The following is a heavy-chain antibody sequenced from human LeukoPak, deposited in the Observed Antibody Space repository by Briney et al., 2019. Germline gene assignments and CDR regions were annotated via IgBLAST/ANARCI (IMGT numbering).Heavy chain of an antibody. CDR1: GFTLIKGW. CDR2: IKQDGSEK. V-gene: IGHV3-7*01. D-gene: IGHD3-22*01. CDR3: ARVYYYDRSGYYRHFDY. J-gene: IGHJ4*02. Sequence: GGSLRLSCTASGFTLIKGWMSWVRQAPGKGLEWVANIKQDGSEKNYVDSVKSRFTISRDNAKKSLYLQMNSLRAEDTAVYYCARVYYYDRSGYYRHFDYWGQGILVTVSS.